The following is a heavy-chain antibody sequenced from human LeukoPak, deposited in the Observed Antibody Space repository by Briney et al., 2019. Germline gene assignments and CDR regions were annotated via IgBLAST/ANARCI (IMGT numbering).Heavy chain of an antibody. D-gene: IGHD6-25*01. CDR1: GFTVSTNY. CDR2: IYSDGNT. CDR3: ATASYSGWTASHDY. Sequence: PGGSLRLSCAASGFTVSTNYMSWVRQAPGKGLEWVSVIYSDGNTYYVDSVKGRFTISRDNSENTVYLQMNSLRAEDTAVYYCATASYSGWTASHDYWGQGTLVTVSS. J-gene: IGHJ4*02. V-gene: IGHV3-66*01.